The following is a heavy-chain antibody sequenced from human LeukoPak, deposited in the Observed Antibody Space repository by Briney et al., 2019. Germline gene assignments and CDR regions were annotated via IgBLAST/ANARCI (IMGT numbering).Heavy chain of an antibody. CDR2: ISGSGGST. CDR1: GFTFSSYA. CDR3: AKNQGTTRRADAFDI. Sequence: GGSLRLSCAASGFTFSSYAMSWVRQAPRKGLEWVSAISGSGGSTYYADSVKCRFTISRDNSKNTLYLQMNSLRAEDTAVYYCAKNQGTTRRADAFDIWGQGTMVTVSS. J-gene: IGHJ3*02. V-gene: IGHV3-23*01. D-gene: IGHD1-7*01.